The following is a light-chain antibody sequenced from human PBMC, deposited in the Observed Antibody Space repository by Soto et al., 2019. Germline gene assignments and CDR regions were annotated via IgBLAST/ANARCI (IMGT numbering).Light chain of an antibody. CDR1: QTGRNNY. V-gene: IGKV3-20*01. J-gene: IGKJ4*01. CDR2: DAS. CDR3: QQFSSYPLT. Sequence: EFGLTRAPGTLCLSPGESASLSYMASQTGRNNYLAWYQQKPGQAPRLLIYDASSRATGIPDRFSGGGSGTDFTLTISRLEPEDFAVYYCQQFSSYPLTFGGGTKVDIK.